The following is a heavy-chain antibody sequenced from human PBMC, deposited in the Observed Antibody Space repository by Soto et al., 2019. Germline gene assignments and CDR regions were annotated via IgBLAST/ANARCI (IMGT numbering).Heavy chain of an antibody. Sequence: QVQLVESGGSVVQPGRSLRLSCAASGFTFSSYAMHWVRQAPGKWLEWVAVISYDGSNKYYADSVKGRFTISRDNSKNTLYLPMNSLRAEDTAVYYCVTKGGGPTVTTYYYYYGMDVWGQGTTVTVSS. CDR2: ISYDGSNK. V-gene: IGHV3-30-3*01. J-gene: IGHJ6*02. CDR3: VTKGGGPTVTTYYYYYGMDV. CDR1: GFTFSSYA. D-gene: IGHD4-17*01.